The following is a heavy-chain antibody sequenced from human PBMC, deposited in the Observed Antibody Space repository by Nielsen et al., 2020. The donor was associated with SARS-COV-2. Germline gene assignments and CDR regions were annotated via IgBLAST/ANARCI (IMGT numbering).Heavy chain of an antibody. J-gene: IGHJ6*03. V-gene: IGHV1-69*02. Sequence: WVRQAPGQGLEWMGRIIPILGIANYAQKFQGRVTITADKSTSTAYMELSSLRSEDTAVYYCARSRMFLGKAYYYYYYMDVWGKRTTVTVSS. D-gene: IGHD3-10*02. CDR2: IIPILGIA. CDR3: ARSRMFLGKAYYYYYYMDV.